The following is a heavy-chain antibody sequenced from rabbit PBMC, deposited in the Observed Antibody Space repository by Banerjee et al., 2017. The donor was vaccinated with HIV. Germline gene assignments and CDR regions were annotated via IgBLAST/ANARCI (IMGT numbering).Heavy chain of an antibody. D-gene: IGHD4-1*01. Sequence: QEQLQESGGGLFQPGGSLTLTCKASGFDFSSNAMCWVRQAPGEGLEWIGCIDTGSGSTVYATWVNGRFTISKTSSTTVTLQMTSLTAADTATYFCARDLAGVTGWNFGVWGPGTLVTV. V-gene: IGHV1S47*01. J-gene: IGHJ4*01. CDR3: ARDLAGVTGWNFGV. CDR2: IDTGSGST. CDR1: GFDFSSNA.